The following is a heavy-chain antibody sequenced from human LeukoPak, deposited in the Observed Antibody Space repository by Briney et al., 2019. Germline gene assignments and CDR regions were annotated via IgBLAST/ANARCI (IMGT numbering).Heavy chain of an antibody. D-gene: IGHD2-15*01. CDR2: IYYSGST. J-gene: IGHJ6*03. Sequence: PSETLSLTCTVSGGSISSSSYYWGWIRQPPGKGLEWIGSIYYSGSTYYNPSLKSRVTISVDTSKNQFSLKLSSVTAADTAVYYCAREGEYCSGGSCYFTKTHYYYYYMDVWGKGTTVTISS. CDR3: AREGEYCSGGSCYFTKTHYYYYYMDV. CDR1: GGSISSSSYY. V-gene: IGHV4-39*07.